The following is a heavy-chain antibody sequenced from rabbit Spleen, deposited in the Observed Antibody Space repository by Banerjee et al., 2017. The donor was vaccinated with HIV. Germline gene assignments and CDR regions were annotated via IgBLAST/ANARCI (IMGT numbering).Heavy chain of an antibody. CDR3: ARDTGTSFSTYGMDL. D-gene: IGHD8-1*01. J-gene: IGHJ6*01. V-gene: IGHV1S40*01. CDR1: GFDLSSYYY. CDR2: IYAGSSGST. Sequence: QSLEESGGGLVKPEGSLTLTCKTSGFDLSSYYYMNWVRQAPGKGLEWIACIYAGSSGSTYYANGAKGRFTISKTSSTTVTLQMTSLTAADTATYFCARDTGTSFSTYGMDLWGPGTLVTVS.